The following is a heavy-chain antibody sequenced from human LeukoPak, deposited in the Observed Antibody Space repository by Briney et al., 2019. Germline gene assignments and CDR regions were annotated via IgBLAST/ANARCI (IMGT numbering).Heavy chain of an antibody. CDR2: INPSGGST. V-gene: IGHV1-46*01. CDR3: ARDQDYDSSGHYYFDY. Sequence: ASVKVSCTASGYTFTSYYMHWVRQAPGQGLEWMGIINPSGGSTSYAQKFQGRVTMTRDTSTSTVYMELSSLRSEDTAVYYCARDQDYDSSGHYYFDYWGQGTLVTVSS. CDR1: GYTFTSYY. D-gene: IGHD3-22*01. J-gene: IGHJ4*02.